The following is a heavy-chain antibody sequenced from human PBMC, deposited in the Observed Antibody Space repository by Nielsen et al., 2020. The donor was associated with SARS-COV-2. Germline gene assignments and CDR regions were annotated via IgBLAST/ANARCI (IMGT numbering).Heavy chain of an antibody. CDR1: GFTFSDYY. D-gene: IGHD3-16*01. J-gene: IGHJ4*02. CDR3: ARYRGQGFMGFDN. CDR2: INSSSSII. V-gene: IGHV3-11*01. Sequence: GGSLRLSCAASGFTFSDYYMSWIRQAPGKGLEWVSYINSSSSIIYYADSVRGRFTISRDNAKSSLYLQMNSLRAEDTAVYYCARYRGQGFMGFDNWGQGTLVTVSS.